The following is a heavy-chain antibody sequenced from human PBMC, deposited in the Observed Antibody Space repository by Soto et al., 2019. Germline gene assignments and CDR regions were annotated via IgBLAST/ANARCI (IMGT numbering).Heavy chain of an antibody. V-gene: IGHV3-11*04. CDR1: GFTFSDYY. D-gene: IGHD3-22*01. CDR3: TREGDGSGFFSDF. Sequence: GGSLRLSCAASGFTFSDYYMSWIRQAPGKGLEWVSFISGRSNTIYYADSVKGRFTISRDNAKNSLYLLMNSLRAEDTAVYYCTREGDGSGFFSDFWGQGALVTVSS. CDR2: ISGRSNTI. J-gene: IGHJ4*02.